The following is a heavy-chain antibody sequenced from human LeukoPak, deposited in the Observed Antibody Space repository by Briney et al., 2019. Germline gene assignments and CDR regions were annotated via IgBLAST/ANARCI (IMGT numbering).Heavy chain of an antibody. D-gene: IGHD2-15*01. Sequence: KPGGSLSLSCAASGFTFSDHYMRWIRHATGKGLEWVSYISSSGSTIHYADSVKGRFTIPRDNAKNSLYLQMNSLRAEDTAVYYCARVGGTKDIVVVVEYYFDYWGQGTLVTVSS. CDR2: ISSSGSTI. V-gene: IGHV3-11*01. CDR1: GFTFSDHY. J-gene: IGHJ4*02. CDR3: ARVGGTKDIVVVVEYYFDY.